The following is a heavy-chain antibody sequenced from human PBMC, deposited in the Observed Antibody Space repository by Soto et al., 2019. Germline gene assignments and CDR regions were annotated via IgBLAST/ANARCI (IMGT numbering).Heavy chain of an antibody. J-gene: IGHJ4*02. D-gene: IGHD6-19*01. CDR3: ARVRYLAGAGQNYFDL. CDR2: IYRSGST. CDR1: GCSISSSNW. V-gene: IGHV4-4*02. Sequence: PSETLSLTCAVSGCSISSSNWWSWVRQPPGKGLEWIGYIYRSGSTNYNPSLESRITISVDTSQSQFSLDVSSVTAADTAVYYCARVRYLAGAGQNYFDLWGQGTLVTVSS.